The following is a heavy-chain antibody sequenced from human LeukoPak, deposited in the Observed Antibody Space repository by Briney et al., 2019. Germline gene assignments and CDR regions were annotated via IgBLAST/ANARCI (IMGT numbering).Heavy chain of an antibody. D-gene: IGHD3-22*01. Sequence: SETLSLTCTVSGVSISSYYWSWIRQPPGKGLEWIGYIYYSGSTNYNPSLKSRVTISVDTSKNQFSLKLSSVTAADTAVYYCARSDSSGFVDYWGQGTLVTVSS. CDR3: ARSDSSGFVDY. J-gene: IGHJ4*02. CDR1: GVSISSYY. V-gene: IGHV4-59*01. CDR2: IYYSGST.